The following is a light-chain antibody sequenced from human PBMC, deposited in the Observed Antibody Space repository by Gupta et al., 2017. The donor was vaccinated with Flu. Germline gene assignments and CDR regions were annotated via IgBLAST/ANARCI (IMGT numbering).Light chain of an antibody. V-gene: IGLV4-69*01. CDR1: IGHRTYA. Sequence: QLVLTQSPSASASLGASVTLTCTLNIGHRTYAIAWHQLRPGRGPRFLMKVNNDGSHDKGDGIPDLVSGSSSGAERYRDISSLESEDEADYFCQSWGADIWVFGGGTKLTVL. J-gene: IGLJ3*02. CDR2: VNNDGSH. CDR3: QSWGADIWV.